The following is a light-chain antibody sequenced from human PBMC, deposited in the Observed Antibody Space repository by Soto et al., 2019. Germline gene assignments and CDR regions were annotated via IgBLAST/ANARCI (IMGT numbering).Light chain of an antibody. CDR1: QSVSSN. CDR3: QQYNNWPPT. J-gene: IGKJ1*01. Sequence: EIVMTQSPATLSVSPGERATLSCRASQSVSSNLAWYQQKPGQAPRLLIYGASTRATGIPARFSGSGSGTEFTLTISSRQSEDFAVYCCQQYNNWPPTFGQGTKVEIK. V-gene: IGKV3-15*01. CDR2: GAS.